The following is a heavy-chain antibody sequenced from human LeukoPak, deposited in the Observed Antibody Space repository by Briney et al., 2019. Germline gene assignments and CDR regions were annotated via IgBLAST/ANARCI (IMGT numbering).Heavy chain of an antibody. CDR2: IIPIFGTT. CDR1: GGTFSSYA. V-gene: IGHV1-69*05. D-gene: IGHD5-12*01. Sequence: SVKVSCKASGGTFSSYAISWVRQAPGQGLEWMGGIIPIFGTTNYAQKFQGRVTITTDESTSTAYMELSSLRSEDTAVYYCARGPEGGYDSSNYFDYWGQGTLVTVSS. J-gene: IGHJ4*02. CDR3: ARGPEGGYDSSNYFDY.